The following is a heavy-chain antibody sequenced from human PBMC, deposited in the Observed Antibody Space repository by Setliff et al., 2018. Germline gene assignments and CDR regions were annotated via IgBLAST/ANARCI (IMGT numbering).Heavy chain of an antibody. CDR3: ARTLLRYDAFDI. V-gene: IGHV1-69*13. D-gene: IGHD3-9*01. CDR1: GGTFSNSA. Sequence: ASVKVSCKAFGGTFSNSAINWVRQAPGQGLEWMGGIIPIRGAADYAQKFQGKVIITADGSTSTAYMELTSLRSDDTAVYYCARTLLRYDAFDIWGQGTMVTVSS. J-gene: IGHJ3*02. CDR2: IIPIRGAA.